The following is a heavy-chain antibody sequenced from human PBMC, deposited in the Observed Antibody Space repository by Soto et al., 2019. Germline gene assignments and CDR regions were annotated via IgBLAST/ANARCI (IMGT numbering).Heavy chain of an antibody. CDR2: ISYEGSNK. Sequence: QVQLVESGGGVVQPGRSLRLSCAASGFTFSSYAMHWVRQAPGKGLEWVAVISYEGSNKYYADSVKGRFTISRDNSKNTLYLQMNSLRAEDTALYYCAREESSSSFDYWGPGTLVTVSS. V-gene: IGHV3-30-3*01. CDR1: GFTFSSYA. J-gene: IGHJ4*02. CDR3: AREESSSSFDY. D-gene: IGHD6-6*01.